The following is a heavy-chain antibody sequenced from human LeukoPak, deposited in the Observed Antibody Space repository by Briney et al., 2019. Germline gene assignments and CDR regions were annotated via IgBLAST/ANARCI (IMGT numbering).Heavy chain of an antibody. Sequence: ASVKVSCKVSGYTLTELSMHWVRQAPGKGLEWMGGFDPEDGETIYAQKFQGRVTMTEDTSTDTAYMELSSLRSEDTAVYYCATDLTRIQLWLRPDFDYWGQETLVTVSS. J-gene: IGHJ4*02. CDR3: ATDLTRIQLWLRPDFDY. V-gene: IGHV1-24*01. D-gene: IGHD5-18*01. CDR2: FDPEDGET. CDR1: GYTLTELS.